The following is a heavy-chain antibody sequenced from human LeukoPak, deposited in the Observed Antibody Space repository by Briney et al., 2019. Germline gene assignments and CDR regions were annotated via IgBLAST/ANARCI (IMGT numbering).Heavy chain of an antibody. CDR1: GGSISSYY. D-gene: IGHD6-13*01. CDR2: IYTSGST. Sequence: SETLSLTCTVSGGSISSYYWSWIRQPAGKGLEWIGRIYTSGSTNYNPSLKSRVTMSVDTSKNQFSLKLSSVTAEDTAVYYCARAAGISASGTRFDYFDYWGQGALVTVSS. J-gene: IGHJ4*02. CDR3: ARAAGISASGTRFDYFDY. V-gene: IGHV4-4*07.